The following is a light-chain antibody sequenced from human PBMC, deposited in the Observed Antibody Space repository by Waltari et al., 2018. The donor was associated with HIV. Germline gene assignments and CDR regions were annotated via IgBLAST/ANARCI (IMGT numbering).Light chain of an antibody. Sequence: DIQMTQSPPTQSASVGDRVTITCRASQSISTWLAWFQQKPGEAPKMLIYNASTLDTGVPSRFSGSGSGTECTLTISSLLPDDFATYYCQQYDNYPHTFGQGTKLE. CDR1: QSISTW. J-gene: IGKJ2*01. CDR3: QQYDNYPHT. V-gene: IGKV1-5*03. CDR2: NAS.